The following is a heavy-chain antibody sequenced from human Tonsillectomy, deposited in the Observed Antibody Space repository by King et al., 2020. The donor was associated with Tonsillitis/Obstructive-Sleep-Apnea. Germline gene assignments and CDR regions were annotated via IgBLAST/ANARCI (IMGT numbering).Heavy chain of an antibody. Sequence: QLQESGPGLVKPSETLSLTCTVSGGSISSSSYYWTWIRQPPGKGLEWIGSIYYSGTTYYSPSLKSRVTISVDTSKNQFSLKLSSVTAVDTAVFYCARHWGATDYFDYWGQGTLVTVSS. D-gene: IGHD1-26*01. CDR3: ARHWGATDYFDY. CDR2: IYYSGTT. J-gene: IGHJ4*02. CDR1: GGSISSSSYY. V-gene: IGHV4-39*01.